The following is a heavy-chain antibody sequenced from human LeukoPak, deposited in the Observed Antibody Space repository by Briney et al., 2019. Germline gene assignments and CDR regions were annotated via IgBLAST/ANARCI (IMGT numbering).Heavy chain of an antibody. CDR1: GFIFSNYA. D-gene: IGHD6-19*01. CDR3: VKGKGIAVTSLDY. Sequence: GGSLRLSCSAPGFIFSNYAMHWVRQAPGKGLEYVSAISSNGGSTYYADSVKGRFTISRDNSKNTLYLQMSSLRAEDTAVYYCVKGKGIAVTSLDYWGQGTLVTVSS. J-gene: IGHJ4*02. CDR2: ISSNGGST. V-gene: IGHV3-64D*06.